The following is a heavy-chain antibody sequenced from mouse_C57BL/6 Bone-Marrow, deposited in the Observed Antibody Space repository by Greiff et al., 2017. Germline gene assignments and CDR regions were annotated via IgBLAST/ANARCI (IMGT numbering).Heavy chain of an antibody. CDR1: GFTIKNTY. Sequence: EVQLQQSVAELVRPGASVKLSCTASGFTIKNTYMHWVKQRPEQGLEWIGRIDPANGNTKYAPKFQGKAPITADTSSSTAYLQLSSLTSEETAIYYWARIGPFLGSSGYDFDYWGQGTTLTVSS. CDR2: IDPANGNT. V-gene: IGHV14-3*01. CDR3: ARIGPFLGSSGYDFDY. J-gene: IGHJ2*01. D-gene: IGHD3-1*01.